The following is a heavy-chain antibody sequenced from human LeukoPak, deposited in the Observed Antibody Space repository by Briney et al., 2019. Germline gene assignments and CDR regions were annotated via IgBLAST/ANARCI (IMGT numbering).Heavy chain of an antibody. CDR2: IYYSGST. D-gene: IGHD2-2*01. CDR3: ARDRCSSTSCFLFDY. Sequence: SETLSLTCTVSGGSISSCYWSWIRQPPAKGLEWIGYIYYSGSTNYNPSLKSRVTISVDTSKNQFSLKLSSVTAADTAVYYCARDRCSSTSCFLFDYWGQGTLVTVFS. J-gene: IGHJ4*02. CDR1: GGSISSCY. V-gene: IGHV4-59*01.